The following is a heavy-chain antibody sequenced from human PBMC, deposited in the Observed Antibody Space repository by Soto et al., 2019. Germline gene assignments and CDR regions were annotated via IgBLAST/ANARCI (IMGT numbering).Heavy chain of an antibody. CDR2: VFYTGST. Sequence: SETLSLTCSFSGVSIWDFYCSWVRQPPGKPLEYIGFVFYTGSTNYNPSLKSRVTLSVDTSKNQFSLRLTSVTAADTAVYYCARIVAAASSLRFDPWGRGTLVTVSS. CDR1: GVSIWDFY. D-gene: IGHD6-13*01. J-gene: IGHJ5*02. CDR3: ARIVAAASSLRFDP. V-gene: IGHV4-59*01.